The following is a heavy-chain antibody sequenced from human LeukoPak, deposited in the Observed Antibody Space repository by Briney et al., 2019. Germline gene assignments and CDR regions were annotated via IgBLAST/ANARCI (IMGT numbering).Heavy chain of an antibody. J-gene: IGHJ4*02. CDR3: AKDRYSTSSCFDY. CDR2: ISWNSGSV. Sequence: PGRSLRLSCAASGFTFDDYAMHWVRQAPGKGLEWASGISWNSGSVDYADSVKGRFTISRDNAKNSLYLQMNSLRAEDMALYFCAKDRYSTSSCFDYWGQGTLVTVSS. CDR1: GFTFDDYA. D-gene: IGHD6-6*01. V-gene: IGHV3-9*03.